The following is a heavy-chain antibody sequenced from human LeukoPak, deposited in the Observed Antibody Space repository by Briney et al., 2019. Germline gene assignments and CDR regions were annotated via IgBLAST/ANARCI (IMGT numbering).Heavy chain of an antibody. J-gene: IGHJ4*02. V-gene: IGHV1-8*01. CDR2: MNPNSGNT. Sequence: ASVKVSCKASGYTFTSYDINWVRQATGQGLEWMGWMNPNSGNTGYAQKFQGRVTMTRNTSISTAYMELSSLRSKDTAVYYCARGGYDSGSYFIDYWGQGTLVTVSS. CDR3: ARGGYDSGSYFIDY. D-gene: IGHD3-10*01. CDR1: GYTFTSYD.